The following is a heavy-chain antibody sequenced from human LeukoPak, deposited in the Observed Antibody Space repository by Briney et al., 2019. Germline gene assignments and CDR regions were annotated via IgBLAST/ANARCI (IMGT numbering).Heavy chain of an antibody. CDR2: IYHSGST. Sequence: SQTLSLTCAVSGYSISSGYYWGWIRQPPGKGLEWIGGIYHSGSTYYNPSLKSRDTISVNTFKNQFSLKLSSVTAADTAVYFCARALTMIVVVMGHFDYWGQGTLVTVSS. CDR1: GYSISSGYY. V-gene: IGHV4-38-2*01. CDR3: ARALTMIVVVMGHFDY. D-gene: IGHD3-22*01. J-gene: IGHJ4*02.